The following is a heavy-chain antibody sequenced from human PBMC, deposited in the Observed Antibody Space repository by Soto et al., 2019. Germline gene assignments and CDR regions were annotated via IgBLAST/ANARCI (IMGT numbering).Heavy chain of an antibody. D-gene: IGHD6-13*01. CDR3: ARVIAEVYYYYGMDV. CDR1: GGTFSSYA. Sequence: QVQLVQSGAEVKKPGSSVKVSCKASGGTFSSYAISWVRQAPGQGLEWMGGIIPIFGTANYAQKFQGRVTITADKSTSKAYMELSSLISEDTAVYYCARVIAEVYYYYGMDVWGQGTTVTVAS. J-gene: IGHJ6*02. CDR2: IIPIFGTA. V-gene: IGHV1-69*06.